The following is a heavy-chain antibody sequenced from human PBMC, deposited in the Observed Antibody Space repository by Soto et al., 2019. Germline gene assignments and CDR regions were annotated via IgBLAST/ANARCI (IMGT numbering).Heavy chain of an antibody. J-gene: IGHJ4*02. V-gene: IGHV1-69*06. CDR2: IIPIFGTA. CDR3: ARGTVTVGELFH. Sequence: SVKVSCKASGGTFSSYAISWVRQAPGQGLEWMGGIIPIFGTANYAQKFQGRVTITADRSTSTAYMELSSLRSEDTAVYYCARGTVTVGELFHWGQGTLVTVSS. CDR1: GGTFSSYA. D-gene: IGHD3-10*01.